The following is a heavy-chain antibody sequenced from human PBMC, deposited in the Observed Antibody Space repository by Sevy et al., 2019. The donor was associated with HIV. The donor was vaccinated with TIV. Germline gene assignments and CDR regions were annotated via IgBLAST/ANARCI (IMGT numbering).Heavy chain of an antibody. CDR1: GGSINNPDSN. V-gene: IGHV4-30-4*01. J-gene: IGHJ5*02. D-gene: IGHD3-10*01. Sequence: SETLSLTCSVSGGSINNPDSNWSWVRQPPGRGLEWIGYVYYSGNTYYSPSLKTRASLSIDTSKIQFSLDLHSVTAADTAVYYCTRVRGPFGWSDPWGQGTLVTVSS. CDR2: VYYSGNT. CDR3: TRVRGPFGWSDP.